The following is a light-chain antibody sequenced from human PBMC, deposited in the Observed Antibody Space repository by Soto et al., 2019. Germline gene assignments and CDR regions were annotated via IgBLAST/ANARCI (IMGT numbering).Light chain of an antibody. CDR2: DAS. V-gene: IGKV3-11*01. CDR1: QSVSSY. J-gene: IGKJ4*01. Sequence: EIVLTQSPATLSLSPGERATLSCRDSQSVSSYLAWYQQKPGQAPRLLIYDASNRATGIPARFSGSGSGTDFTLTISSLEPEDFAIYYCQRRSNWPPVTFGAGTKVEIK. CDR3: QRRSNWPPVT.